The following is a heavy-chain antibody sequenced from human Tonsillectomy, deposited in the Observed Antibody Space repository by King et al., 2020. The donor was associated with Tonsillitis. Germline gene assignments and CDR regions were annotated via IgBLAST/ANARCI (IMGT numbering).Heavy chain of an antibody. CDR1: GFTFRNAW. CDR3: TSVGSYYDSGGYPDY. J-gene: IGHJ4*02. Sequence: VQLVESGGGLVKPGGSLRLSCAASGFTFRNAWMTWVRQAPGKGLEWVGRFKSKDDGGTTDYAEPVKGRFTLLRDDSRNTLYLQMNSLKTEDTAVYYCTSVGSYYDSGGYPDYWGQGTQVIVSS. CDR2: FKSKDDGGTT. D-gene: IGHD3-22*01. V-gene: IGHV3-15*01.